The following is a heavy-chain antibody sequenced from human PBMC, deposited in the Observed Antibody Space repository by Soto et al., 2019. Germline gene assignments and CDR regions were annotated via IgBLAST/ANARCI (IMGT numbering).Heavy chain of an antibody. V-gene: IGHV3-73*01. CDR1: GFTFSGSA. Sequence: EVQLVESGGGLVQPGGSLKLSCAASGFTFSGSAMHWVRQASGKGLEWVGRIRSKANNYATAYGASVKGRFTISRDESKNTAYLQMNSLKTEDTAVDYCSRQASDFWSGKPQYYMDVWGKGTTVTVSS. CDR3: SRQASDFWSGKPQYYMDV. J-gene: IGHJ6*03. CDR2: IRSKANNYAT. D-gene: IGHD3-3*01.